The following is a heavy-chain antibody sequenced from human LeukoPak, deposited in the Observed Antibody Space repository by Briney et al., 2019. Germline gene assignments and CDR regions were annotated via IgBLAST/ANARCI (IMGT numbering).Heavy chain of an antibody. Sequence: ASVKVSCKASGYTFTGYYMHWVRQAPGQGLEWMGRINPNSGGTNYAQKFQGRVTMTRDTSISTAYMELSRLRSDDTAVYCRARGYCSSTSCYIDDPWGQGTLVTVSS. CDR3: ARGYCSSTSCYIDDP. D-gene: IGHD2-2*02. CDR1: GYTFTGYY. CDR2: INPNSGGT. V-gene: IGHV1-2*06. J-gene: IGHJ5*02.